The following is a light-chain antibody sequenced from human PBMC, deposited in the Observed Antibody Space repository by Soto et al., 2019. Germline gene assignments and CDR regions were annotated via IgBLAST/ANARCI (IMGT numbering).Light chain of an antibody. J-gene: IGLJ3*02. CDR1: SRVLGNYNF. V-gene: IGLV2-23*01. Sequence: QSALTQPASVSGSPGRPITSPSPAPSRVLGNYNFFSWYQQPPGKAPKVIIYEDSTRPSGVSNRISGSKSGNTASLTISGLQAEDEADYYCCSYAGSSTSWVFGGGTKLTVL. CDR2: EDS. CDR3: CSYAGSSTSWV.